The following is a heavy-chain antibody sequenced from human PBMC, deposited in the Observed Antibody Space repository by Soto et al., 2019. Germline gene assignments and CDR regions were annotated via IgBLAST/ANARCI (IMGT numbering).Heavy chain of an antibody. D-gene: IGHD3-22*01. V-gene: IGHV4-59*02. CDR1: GASVSSGY. J-gene: IGHJ5*02. CDR3: ARSYYDSTGFAVDP. Sequence: QLQLQESGPGLVKPSETLALTCTVSGASVSSGYWSWIRQPPGKGLEWIGFMYFGGSFNYNPSLASRVTISVETSKNQFSMKVTSVTAADTAVYYCARSYYDSTGFAVDPWGQGTLVTVSS. CDR2: MYFGGSF.